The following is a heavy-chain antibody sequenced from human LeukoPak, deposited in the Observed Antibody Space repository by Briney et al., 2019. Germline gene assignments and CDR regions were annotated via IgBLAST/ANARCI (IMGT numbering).Heavy chain of an antibody. CDR1: GFTVSSNY. J-gene: IGHJ4*02. CDR2: IYSGGST. V-gene: IGHV3-53*01. Sequence: PGGSLRLSYAASGFTVSSNYMSWVRQAPGKGLEWVSVIYSGGSTYYADSVKGRFTISRDNSKNTLYLQMNSLRAEDTAVYYCARGLQTSWFGELDNDYWGQGTLVTVSS. D-gene: IGHD3-10*01. CDR3: ARGLQTSWFGELDNDY.